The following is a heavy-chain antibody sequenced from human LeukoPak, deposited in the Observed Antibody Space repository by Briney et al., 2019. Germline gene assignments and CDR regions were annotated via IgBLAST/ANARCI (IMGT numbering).Heavy chain of an antibody. D-gene: IGHD1-26*01. J-gene: IGHJ3*02. V-gene: IGHV4-59*02. CDR3: VRYIVSYPDDAFDI. CDR1: GGSVSSYY. CDR2: IYYSGST. Sequence: SETLSLTCTVAGGSVSSYYWGWIRHPPGKGIEWIGYIYYSGSTSYNPSLKSRVTISVDTSKKQFSLKLSSVTAADTAFYYCVRYIVSYPDDAFDIWGQGTMVTVSS.